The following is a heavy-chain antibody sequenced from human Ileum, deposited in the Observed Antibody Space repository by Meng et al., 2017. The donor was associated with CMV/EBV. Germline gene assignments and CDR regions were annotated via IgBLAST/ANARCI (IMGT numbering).Heavy chain of an antibody. V-gene: IGHV4-34*02. CDR3: ARGLASGWPDY. CDR1: GGSFTGYS. Sequence: VHLQQWGAGLLKPSETLSLTCAVFGGSFTGYSWSWFRQSPGKGLEWIGEITHSGRTSYNLSLKSRVTISVDMSKYQFSLKLTSVTAADTAIYYCARGLASGWPDYWGQGTLVTVSS. D-gene: IGHD3-10*01. CDR2: ITHSGRT. J-gene: IGHJ4*02.